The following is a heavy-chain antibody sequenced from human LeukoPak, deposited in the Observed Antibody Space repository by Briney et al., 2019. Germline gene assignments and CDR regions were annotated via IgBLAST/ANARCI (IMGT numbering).Heavy chain of an antibody. CDR3: VKDRLLPHSPGDAFDI. J-gene: IGHJ3*02. V-gene: IGHV3-21*01. D-gene: IGHD3-10*01. Sequence: GGSLRLSCAASGFTFSRYSMHWVRQAPGKGLEWVSSITSSSSYVYYADSLKGRFTISRDNAKNTLYLQMNSLRAEDTAVYYCVKDRLLPHSPGDAFDIWGQGAMVTVSS. CDR2: ITSSSSYV. CDR1: GFTFSRYS.